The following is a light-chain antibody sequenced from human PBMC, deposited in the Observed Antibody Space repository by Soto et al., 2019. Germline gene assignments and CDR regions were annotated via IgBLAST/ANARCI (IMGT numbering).Light chain of an antibody. CDR1: SSDVGGYNY. CDR2: DVS. J-gene: IGLJ3*02. V-gene: IGLV2-14*01. CDR3: SSYTFCSTL. Sequence: QSALTQPASVSGSPGQSITISCTGTSSDVGGYNYVSWYQQHPGKAPKLMIYDVSNRPSGVSNRFSGSKSGNTASLTISGLQAEDEADYYCSSYTFCSTLFGGGTKVTVL.